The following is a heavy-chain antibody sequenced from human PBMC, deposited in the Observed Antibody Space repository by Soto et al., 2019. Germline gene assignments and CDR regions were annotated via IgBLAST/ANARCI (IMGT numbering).Heavy chain of an antibody. V-gene: IGHV4-59*01. Sequence: PLETLSLTCTVSGGSISSYYWSWIRQPPGKGLEWIGYIYYSGSTNYNPSLKSRVTISVDTSKNQFSLKLSSVTAAGTAVYYCARGSSGYDLNYWGQGTLVTVSS. CDR3: ARGSSGYDLNY. J-gene: IGHJ4*02. D-gene: IGHD5-12*01. CDR2: IYYSGST. CDR1: GGSISSYY.